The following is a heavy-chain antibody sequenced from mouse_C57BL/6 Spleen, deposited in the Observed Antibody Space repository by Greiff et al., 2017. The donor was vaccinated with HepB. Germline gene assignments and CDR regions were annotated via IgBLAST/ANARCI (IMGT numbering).Heavy chain of an antibody. CDR3: ARDDDYDEAY. Sequence: EVQLQESGPGLVKPSQSLSLTCSVTGYSITSGYYWNWIRQFPGNKLEWMGYISYDGSNNYNPSLKNRISITRDTSKNQFFLKLNSVTTEDTATYYCARDDDYDEAYWGQGTLVTVSA. D-gene: IGHD2-4*01. CDR1: GYSITSGYY. J-gene: IGHJ3*01. CDR2: ISYDGSN. V-gene: IGHV3-6*01.